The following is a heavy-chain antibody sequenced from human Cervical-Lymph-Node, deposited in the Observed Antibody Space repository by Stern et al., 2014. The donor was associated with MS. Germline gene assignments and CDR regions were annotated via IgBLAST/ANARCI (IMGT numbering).Heavy chain of an antibody. CDR2: IRQDVADN. CDR1: GFTFSSYY. D-gene: IGHD1-1*01. J-gene: IGHJ4*02. V-gene: IGHV3-7*01. CDR3: ARLEYATWSRGFDY. Sequence: EVQLVESGGALVQPGGSLRLSCAASGFTFSSYYMSWVRQAPGTGLEWLANIRQDVADNYYAGSVKGRCCISRDNAKNSLYLQMNSLRADDTAVYYCARLEYATWSRGFDYLGQGTLVTVSS.